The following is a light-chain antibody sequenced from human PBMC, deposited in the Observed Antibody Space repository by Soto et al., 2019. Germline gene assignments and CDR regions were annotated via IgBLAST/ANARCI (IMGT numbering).Light chain of an antibody. V-gene: IGLV1-40*01. Sequence: QSVLTQPPSVSGAPGQRVAISCTGGWSNIGAGYEVHWYQHLPGTAPKLLIYGVTNRPSRVPDRFSGTRSGTSASLAITGLQADDDGDYYCQSFDSSLSNSGLFGGGTKVTVL. CDR3: QSFDSSLSNSGL. CDR1: WSNIGAGYE. J-gene: IGLJ3*02. CDR2: GVT.